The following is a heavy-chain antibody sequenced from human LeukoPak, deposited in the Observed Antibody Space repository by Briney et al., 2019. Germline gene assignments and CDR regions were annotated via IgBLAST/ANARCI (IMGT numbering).Heavy chain of an antibody. CDR2: INHSGST. Sequence: PSETLSLTCAVYGGSFSGYHWSWIRQPPGTGLEWIGEINHSGSTNYNPSLKSRVTLSVDTSKKQFSLKLTSVTAADTAVYYCARPLVVGTNDAFEIWGQGTMVTVSS. CDR1: GGSFSGYH. CDR3: ARPLVVGTNDAFEI. D-gene: IGHD3-22*01. V-gene: IGHV4-34*01. J-gene: IGHJ3*02.